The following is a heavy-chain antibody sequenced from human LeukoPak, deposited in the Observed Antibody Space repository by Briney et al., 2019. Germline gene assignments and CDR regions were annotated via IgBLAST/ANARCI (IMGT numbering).Heavy chain of an antibody. CDR1: GASVSSYY. CDR3: AMGFWYEEYFQH. J-gene: IGHJ1*01. CDR2: IYYSGST. D-gene: IGHD6-13*01. V-gene: IGHV4-59*02. Sequence: PSETLSLTCTVSGASVSSYYWSWIRQPAGKGLEWIGYIYYSGSTNYNPSLKSRITISVDTSKNQFSLRLTSVTAADTAAYFCAMGFWYEEYFQHWGQGSLVIVSS.